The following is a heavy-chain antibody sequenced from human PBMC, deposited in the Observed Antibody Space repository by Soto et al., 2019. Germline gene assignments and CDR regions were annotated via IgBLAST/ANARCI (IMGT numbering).Heavy chain of an antibody. CDR2: ISGSGVGT. Sequence: GGSLRLSCAASGFTFSSYAMSWVRQAPGKGLEWVSAISGSGVGTYYADSVKGRFTISRDNSKNTVYLQMNSLRAEDTAVYYCAKGPTSRDLDYWGQGTLVTVSS. J-gene: IGHJ4*02. D-gene: IGHD2-2*01. CDR1: GFTFSSYA. CDR3: AKGPTSRDLDY. V-gene: IGHV3-23*01.